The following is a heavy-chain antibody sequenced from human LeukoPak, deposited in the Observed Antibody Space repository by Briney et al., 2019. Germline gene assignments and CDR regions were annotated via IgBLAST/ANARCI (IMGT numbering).Heavy chain of an antibody. Sequence: SQTLSLTCTVSGGSISSGDYYWSWIRQPPGKGLEWIGYIYYSGSTYYNPSLKSRVTISVDTSKNQFSLKLSSVTAADTAVYYCARGGKASVRFDLWGRGTLVTVSS. D-gene: IGHD3-10*01. CDR2: IYYSGST. V-gene: IGHV4-30-4*01. J-gene: IGHJ2*01. CDR1: GGSISSGDYY. CDR3: ARGGKASVRFDL.